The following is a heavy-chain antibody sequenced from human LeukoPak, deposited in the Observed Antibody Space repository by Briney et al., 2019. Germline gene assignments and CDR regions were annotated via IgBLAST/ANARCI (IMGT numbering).Heavy chain of an antibody. CDR3: ARVQTYYYDSSGLYSY. V-gene: IGHV3-21*01. Sequence: PGGSRRLSCAASGFTFSSYSMNWVRQAPGKGLVWVSSISSSSSYIYYADSVKGRFTISRDNAKNSLYLQMNSLRAEDTAVYYCARVQTYYYDSSGLYSYWGQGTLVTVSS. D-gene: IGHD3-22*01. CDR1: GFTFSSYS. J-gene: IGHJ4*02. CDR2: ISSSSSYI.